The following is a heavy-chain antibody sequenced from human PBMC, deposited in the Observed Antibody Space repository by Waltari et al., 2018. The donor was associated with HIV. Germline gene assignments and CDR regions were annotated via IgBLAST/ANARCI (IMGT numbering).Heavy chain of an antibody. D-gene: IGHD3-10*01. J-gene: IGHJ4*02. CDR2: IYYSGNT. Sequence: QLQLQESGPGLVKPSETLSLTCTVSGGSITSSSYYWGWISQPPGKGLQWIGSIYYSGNTYYTPSLKSRVTISVDTSKNQFSLKLSSMTAADTAVYYCARFNSGWFGDPKTYWGQGTLVTVSS. V-gene: IGHV4-39*01. CDR3: ARFNSGWFGDPKTY. CDR1: GGSITSSSYY.